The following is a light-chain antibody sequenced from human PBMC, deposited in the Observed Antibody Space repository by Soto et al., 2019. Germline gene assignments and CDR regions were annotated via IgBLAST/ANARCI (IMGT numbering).Light chain of an antibody. CDR3: SSYTRRINLV. J-gene: IGLJ1*01. CDR1: SSDVGGYNY. Sequence: QSALTQPASVSGSPGQSITISCTGTSSDVGGYNYVSWYQQHPGKAPKLMIYEVSNRPSGVSNRFSGSKSGNTASLTISGLRDEDEADYECSSYTRRINLVFGTGNKVTVL. V-gene: IGLV2-14*01. CDR2: EVS.